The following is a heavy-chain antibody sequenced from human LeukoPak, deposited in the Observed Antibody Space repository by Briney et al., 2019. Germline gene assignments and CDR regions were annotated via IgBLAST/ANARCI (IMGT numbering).Heavy chain of an antibody. D-gene: IGHD2-2*01. Sequence: SETLSLTCAVYGGSFSGYYWSWIRQPPGKGLEWIGETNHSGSTNYNPSLKSRVTISVDTSKNQFSLKLSSVTAADTAVYYCARGVEGYCSSTSCYPYYFYYYYMDVWGKGTTVTVSS. CDR3: ARGVEGYCSSTSCYPYYFYYYYMDV. CDR1: GGSFSGYY. V-gene: IGHV4-34*01. J-gene: IGHJ6*03. CDR2: TNHSGST.